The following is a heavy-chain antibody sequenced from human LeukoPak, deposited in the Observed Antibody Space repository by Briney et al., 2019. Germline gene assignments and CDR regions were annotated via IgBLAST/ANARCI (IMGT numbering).Heavy chain of an antibody. Sequence: SETLSLTCTVSGGSISSYYWSWIRQPAGKGLEWIGRTYTSGSTNYNPSLKSRVTMSVDTSKNQFSLKLSSVTAADTAVYYCARSDYYDSSGYLDYWGQGTLVTVSS. D-gene: IGHD3-22*01. CDR3: ARSDYYDSSGYLDY. J-gene: IGHJ4*02. CDR2: TYTSGST. CDR1: GGSISSYY. V-gene: IGHV4-4*07.